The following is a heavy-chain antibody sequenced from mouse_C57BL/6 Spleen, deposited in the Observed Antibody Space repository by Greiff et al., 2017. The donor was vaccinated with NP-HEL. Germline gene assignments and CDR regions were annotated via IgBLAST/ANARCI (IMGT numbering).Heavy chain of an antibody. Sequence: VQLQQPGAELVKPGASVKLSCKASGYTFTSYWMQWVKQRPGQGLEWIGEIDPSDSYTNYNQKFKGKATLTVDTSSSTAYMQLSSLTSEDSAVYYCAYFGGTTVVAPFDYWGQGTTLTVSS. CDR2: IDPSDSYT. CDR3: AYFGGTTVVAPFDY. D-gene: IGHD1-1*01. J-gene: IGHJ2*01. CDR1: GYTFTSYW. V-gene: IGHV1-50*01.